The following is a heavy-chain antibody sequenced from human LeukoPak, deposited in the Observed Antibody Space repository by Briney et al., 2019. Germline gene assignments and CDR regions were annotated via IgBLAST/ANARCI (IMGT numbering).Heavy chain of an antibody. D-gene: IGHD5-12*01. CDR3: ARSAEWLRNAFDI. CDR1: GASTSHFY. J-gene: IGHJ3*02. V-gene: IGHV4-59*01. CDR2: MHNSGSS. Sequence: SETLSLTCTVSGASTSHFYWNWIRQPPGKGLEWIGYMHNSGSSKHSPSLKSRVTISIDTSKNQLSLQLTSVTAADTAIYYCARSAEWLRNAFDIWGQGTMVSVSS.